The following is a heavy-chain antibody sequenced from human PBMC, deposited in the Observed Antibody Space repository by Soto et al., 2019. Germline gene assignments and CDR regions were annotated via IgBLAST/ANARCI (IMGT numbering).Heavy chain of an antibody. CDR2: IYYSGST. V-gene: IGHV4-31*03. CDR1: GGSISSGGYY. D-gene: IGHD2-2*01. CDR3: ARAIVVVPAAIYWFVP. J-gene: IGHJ5*02. Sequence: QVQLQESGPGLVKPSQTLSLTCTVSGGSISSGGYYWSWIRQHPGKGLEWIGYIYYSGSTYYNPSLKSRVTISVDTSKNQFSLKLSSVTAADTAVYYCARAIVVVPAAIYWFVPWGQGTLVTVSS.